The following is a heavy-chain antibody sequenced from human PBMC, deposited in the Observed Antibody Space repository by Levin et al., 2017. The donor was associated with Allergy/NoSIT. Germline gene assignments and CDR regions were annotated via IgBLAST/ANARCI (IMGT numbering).Heavy chain of an antibody. Sequence: GGSLRLSCAASGFPFRNVWMYWVRQAPGKGLEWVGRIKSYIEGGTTEYAAPVKGRSTISRDDSKNTLFLQMNSLKTDDTAVYHCVTAYGDFDGPRNYYYYYGMDVWGQGTTVTVSS. V-gene: IGHV3-15*01. J-gene: IGHJ6*02. CDR1: GFPFRNVW. CDR2: IKSYIEGGTT. D-gene: IGHD4-17*01. CDR3: VTAYGDFDGPRNYYYYYGMDV.